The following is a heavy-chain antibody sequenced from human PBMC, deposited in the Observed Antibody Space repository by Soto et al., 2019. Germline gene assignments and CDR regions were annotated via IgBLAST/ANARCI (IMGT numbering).Heavy chain of an antibody. V-gene: IGHV3-66*04. CDR1: GFTVSSNY. Sequence: GGSLRLSCAASGFTVSSNYMSWVRQAPGKGLEWVSVIYSGGSTYYADSVKGRFTISRDNSKNTLYLQMNSLRAEDTAVYYCARPYHIAVAGWTYAFDIWGQGTMVTVSS. D-gene: IGHD6-19*01. CDR3: ARPYHIAVAGWTYAFDI. J-gene: IGHJ3*02. CDR2: IYSGGST.